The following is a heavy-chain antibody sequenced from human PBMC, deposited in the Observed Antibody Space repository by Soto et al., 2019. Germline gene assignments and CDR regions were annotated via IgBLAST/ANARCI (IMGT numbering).Heavy chain of an antibody. CDR1: GFTFSNYW. J-gene: IGHJ4*02. D-gene: IGHD6-19*01. V-gene: IGHV3-74*01. CDR2: INSDGTKR. CDR3: VRGAGVVAGPPDGDY. Sequence: EVQLVKSGGDLVQPGGSLRLSCAASGFTFSNYWMHWVRQAPGKGLVWVSRINSDGTKRNYADSVKGRFTISRDNAKNTLYLQMNSLRAEDTAVYYCVRGAGVVAGPPDGDYWGQGTLVTVSS.